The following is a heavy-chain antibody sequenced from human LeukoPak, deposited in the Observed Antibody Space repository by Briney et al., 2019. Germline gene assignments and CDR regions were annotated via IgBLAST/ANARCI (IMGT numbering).Heavy chain of an antibody. CDR3: AKAGDYSYFDY. J-gene: IGHJ4*02. Sequence: GGTLRLSCAXXGXXXXXXXXXXXXXAPGXGLEWFXAISVSDAXXXXXEPVKGQFTISRENPKNTLYLKMNSLRAEDTAIYYCAKAGDYSYFDYWGQGTLVTVSS. CDR1: GXXXXXXX. V-gene: IGHV3-23*01. CDR2: ISVSDAXX. D-gene: IGHD4-11*01.